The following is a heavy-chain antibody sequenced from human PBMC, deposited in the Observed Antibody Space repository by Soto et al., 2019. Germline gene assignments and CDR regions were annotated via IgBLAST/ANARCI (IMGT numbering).Heavy chain of an antibody. CDR3: ARAGRSIAVALSDS. D-gene: IGHD6-19*01. CDR1: GFTFTSYG. J-gene: IGHJ5*01. Sequence: QVQLVQSGAEVKKPGASVKVSCKASGFTFTSYGFSWVRQAPGEGLEWMGWVSAYNGYTTYAQKLQGRVTMTTDTSPNTAYMELRSLRSDDTAVYYCARAGRSIAVALSDSWGHGTLVTVSS. V-gene: IGHV1-18*01. CDR2: VSAYNGYT.